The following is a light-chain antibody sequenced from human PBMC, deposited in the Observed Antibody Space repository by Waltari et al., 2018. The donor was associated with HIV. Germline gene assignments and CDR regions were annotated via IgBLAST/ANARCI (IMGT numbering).Light chain of an antibody. CDR3: QSFDTNNHWV. V-gene: IGLV6-57*03. CDR1: SGSIASNY. J-gene: IGLJ3*02. Sequence: NFMLTQPHSVSESPEKTVTISCTRTSGSIASNYVQWFQQRPGKAPTTILYEDYQNPSGVPDRFSGTLDESSNSASRTISGVKTEDEADYYCQSFDTNNHWVFGGGTRLTVL. CDR2: EDY.